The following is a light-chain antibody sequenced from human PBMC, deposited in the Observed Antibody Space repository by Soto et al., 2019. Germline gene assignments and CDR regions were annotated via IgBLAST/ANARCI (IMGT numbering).Light chain of an antibody. CDR2: SAS. CDR3: LQYDTPSWT. J-gene: IGKJ1*01. CDR1: QSISNY. Sequence: DIQMTQSPSSLSASVGDRVTITCRASQSISNYLNWYQQKPGKAPKLLIYSASTLQSGVPSRFSGSGSGTDFTLTISSLQPEDFASYYCLQYDTPSWTFGQGTKVDIK. V-gene: IGKV1-39*01.